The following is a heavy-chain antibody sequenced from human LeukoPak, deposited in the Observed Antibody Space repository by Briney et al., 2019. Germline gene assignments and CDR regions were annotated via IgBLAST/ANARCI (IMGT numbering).Heavy chain of an antibody. Sequence: GGSLRLSCAVSGFTFSGFWMSWSRQAPGKGLEWVASINSDGSEGYYADSVKGRFTISRDNAKNSLYLQMNNLRPEDMAFYYCAKDLYGDFAYYFDHWGQGTLVTVSS. CDR3: AKDLYGDFAYYFDH. J-gene: IGHJ4*02. CDR2: INSDGSEG. V-gene: IGHV3-7*03. D-gene: IGHD4-17*01. CDR1: GFTFSGFW.